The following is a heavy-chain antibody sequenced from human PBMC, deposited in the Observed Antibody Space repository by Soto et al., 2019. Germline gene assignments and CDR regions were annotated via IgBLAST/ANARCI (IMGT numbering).Heavy chain of an antibody. J-gene: IGHJ6*02. CDR2: IYSGGST. Sequence: GGSLRLSCAASGFTVSSNYMSWVRQAPGKGLEWVSVIYSGGSTYYADSVKGRFTISRDNAKNSLYLQMNSLRAEDTAVYFCTITMARGVISPSSSGVDVWGQGTTVTVSS. CDR3: TITMARGVISPSSSGVDV. V-gene: IGHV3-53*01. CDR1: GFTVSSNY. D-gene: IGHD3-10*01.